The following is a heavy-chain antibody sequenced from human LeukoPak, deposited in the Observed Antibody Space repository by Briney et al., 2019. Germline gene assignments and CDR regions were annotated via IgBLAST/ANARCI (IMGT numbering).Heavy chain of an antibody. D-gene: IGHD5-12*01. Sequence: GASVKVSCKASGYTFTGYYMHWVRQAPGQGLEWMGWINPNSGGTNYAQKFQGRVTITRNTSISTAYMELSSLRSEDTAVYYCAREGIVATIYYYYGMDVWGQGTTVTVSS. V-gene: IGHV1-2*02. CDR3: AREGIVATIYYYYGMDV. CDR1: GYTFTGYY. CDR2: INPNSGGT. J-gene: IGHJ6*02.